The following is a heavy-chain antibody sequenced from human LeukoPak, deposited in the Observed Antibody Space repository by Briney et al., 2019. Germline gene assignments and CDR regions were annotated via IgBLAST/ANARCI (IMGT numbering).Heavy chain of an antibody. V-gene: IGHV3-7*01. J-gene: IGHJ6*03. CDR3: ARLAEPDYYYYYYMDV. CDR1: GFTFSSYW. Sequence: GGSLRLSCAASGFTFSSYWMSWVRQAPGKGLEWVANIKQDGSEKYYVDSVKGRFTISRDNAKNSLYLQMNSLRAEDTAVYYCARLAEPDYYYYYYMDVWGKGTTVTVSS. CDR2: IKQDGSEK. D-gene: IGHD1-26*01.